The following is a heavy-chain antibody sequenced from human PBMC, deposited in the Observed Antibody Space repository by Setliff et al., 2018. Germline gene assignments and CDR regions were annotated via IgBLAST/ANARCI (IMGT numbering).Heavy chain of an antibody. V-gene: IGHV1-69*05. CDR1: GGSFSSYG. CDR2: TIPMFGTT. D-gene: IGHD4-4*01. J-gene: IGHJ6*03. CDR3: ARGRPTANPYYYYYMDV. Sequence: AASVKVSCKASGGSFSSYGITWVRQAPGQGLEWMGGTIPMFGTTNYAQKFQGRVTITRDTSASTAYMDLSSLRSDDMAVYYCARGRPTANPYYYYYMDVWGKGTTVTVSS.